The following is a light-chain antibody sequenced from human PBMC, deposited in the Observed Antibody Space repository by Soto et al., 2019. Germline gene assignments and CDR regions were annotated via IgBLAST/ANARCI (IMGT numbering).Light chain of an antibody. CDR1: SSDVGGYNH. Sequence: QSVLTQPRSVSGSPGQSVTISCTGTSSDVGGYNHVSWYQQHPGKAPKYMIYDVSKRPSGVPDRFSGSKSGNTASLTISGLQAEDESDYYCCSYAGSDTFVFGGGTKLTVL. V-gene: IGLV2-11*01. J-gene: IGLJ2*01. CDR3: CSYAGSDTFV. CDR2: DVS.